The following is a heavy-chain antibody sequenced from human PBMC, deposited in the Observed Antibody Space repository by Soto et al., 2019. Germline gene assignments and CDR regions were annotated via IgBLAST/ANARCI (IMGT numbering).Heavy chain of an antibody. Sequence: QVQLVQSGAEVKKPGSSVKVSCKASGGTLSRYGISWVRQAPGQGLEWMGGIIPIFGTANYAQKFQGRVTITADESTSTAYMELSSLRSEDTAVYYCATGGFWSGYIRLKPYYYNGMDVWGQGTTVTVSS. D-gene: IGHD3-3*01. CDR2: IIPIFGTA. CDR3: ATGGFWSGYIRLKPYYYNGMDV. V-gene: IGHV1-69*01. CDR1: GGTLSRYG. J-gene: IGHJ6*02.